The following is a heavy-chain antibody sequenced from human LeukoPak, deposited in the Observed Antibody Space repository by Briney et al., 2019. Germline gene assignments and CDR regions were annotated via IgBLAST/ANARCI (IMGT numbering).Heavy chain of an antibody. D-gene: IGHD6-19*01. J-gene: IGHJ4*02. CDR3: ATALAVAGRGLSR. CDR1: GYTFTSYG. CDR2: INPNSGGT. V-gene: IGHV1-2*02. Sequence: ASVKVSCKASGYTFTSYGVTWVRQAPGQGLEWMGWINPNSGGTNYAQKFQGRVTMTRDTSISTAYMELNRLRSDDTAVYSCATALAVAGRGLSRWGQGTLVTVSS.